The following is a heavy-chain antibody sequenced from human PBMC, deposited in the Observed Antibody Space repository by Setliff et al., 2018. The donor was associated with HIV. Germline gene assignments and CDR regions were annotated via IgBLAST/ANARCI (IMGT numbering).Heavy chain of an antibody. CDR1: GYSISRDHY. D-gene: IGHD6-19*01. CDR2: IYHSGST. Sequence: SETLSLTCAVSGYSISRDHYWAWIRQPPGKGLEYIGNIYHSGSTFYNPSLKSRVTVSVDTSKNQISLKLSSVTAADTAVYYCARASGDTSKFVNYYYYYMDVWGKGTTVTVSS. V-gene: IGHV4-38-2*01. CDR3: ARASGDTSKFVNYYYYYMDV. J-gene: IGHJ6*03.